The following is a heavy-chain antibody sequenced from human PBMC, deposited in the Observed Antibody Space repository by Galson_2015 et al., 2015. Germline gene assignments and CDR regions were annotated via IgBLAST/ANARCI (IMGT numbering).Heavy chain of an antibody. J-gene: IGHJ4*02. CDR2: ITSDGASA. CDR1: GFTFSSYA. Sequence: SLRLSCAASGFTFSSYALHWVRQAPGKGLEWLAAITSDGASAYYPDSVRGRFTLSRDNAQNTLFLEMNSLSVDDTAIYFCSTLSTAGPHFFDYWGQGTLVTVSS. D-gene: IGHD5/OR15-5a*01. CDR3: STLSTAGPHFFDY. V-gene: IGHV3-30-3*01.